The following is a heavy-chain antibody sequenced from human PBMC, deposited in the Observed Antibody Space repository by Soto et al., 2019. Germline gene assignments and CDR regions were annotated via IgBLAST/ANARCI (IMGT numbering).Heavy chain of an antibody. J-gene: IGHJ4*02. CDR2: IYYSGST. CDR3: ARDNGYSYGYTLDH. V-gene: IGHV4-59*01. Sequence: SETLSLTCTVSGGSISSYYWSWIRQPPGKGLEWIGYIYYSGSTNYNPSLKSRVTISVDTSKNQFSLKLSSVTAADTAVYYCARDNGYSYGYTLDHWGQATLVTVSS. CDR1: GGSISSYY. D-gene: IGHD5-18*01.